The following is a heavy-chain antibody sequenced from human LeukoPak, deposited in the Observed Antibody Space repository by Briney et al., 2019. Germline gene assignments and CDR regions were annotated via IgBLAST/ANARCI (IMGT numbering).Heavy chain of an antibody. CDR3: SRASGWYSPQSKYFQH. CDR1: GFTFSSYW. Sequence: QPGGSLRLSCAAPGFTFSSYWMHWVRQAPGKGLVWVSRINSDGSSTSYADSVKGRFTISRDNAKNTLYLQMNSLRAEDTAVYYCSRASGWYSPQSKYFQHWGQGTLVTVSS. D-gene: IGHD6-19*01. V-gene: IGHV3-74*01. J-gene: IGHJ1*01. CDR2: INSDGSST.